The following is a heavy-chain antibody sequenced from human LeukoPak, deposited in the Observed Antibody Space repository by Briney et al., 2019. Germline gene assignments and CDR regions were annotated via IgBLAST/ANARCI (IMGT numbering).Heavy chain of an antibody. Sequence: SQTLSLTCAISGDSVSRNSATWNWIRQSPSRGLEWLGRTYYRSKWYNDYAVSVKSRITINPDTSKNQFSLQLNSVTPEDTAVYYCARSVEWLQFLTDNWFDPWGQGTLVTVSS. CDR3: ARSVEWLQFLTDNWFDP. CDR1: GDSVSRNSAT. J-gene: IGHJ5*02. D-gene: IGHD5-24*01. CDR2: TYYRSKWYN. V-gene: IGHV6-1*01.